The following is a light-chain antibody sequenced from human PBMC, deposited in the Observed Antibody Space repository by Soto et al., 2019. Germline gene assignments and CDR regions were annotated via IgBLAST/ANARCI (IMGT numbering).Light chain of an antibody. J-gene: IGLJ1*01. V-gene: IGLV2-14*01. CDR1: SSDVGDYNY. CDR3: SSYTSSSLYV. CDR2: DVS. Sequence: QSALTQPASVSGSPGQSITISCAGTSSDVGDYNYVSWYQQHPGKAPKLMIYDVSNRPSGVSNRFSGSKSANTASLTISGLQAEDEADYYCSSYTSSSLYVFGTGTKLTVL.